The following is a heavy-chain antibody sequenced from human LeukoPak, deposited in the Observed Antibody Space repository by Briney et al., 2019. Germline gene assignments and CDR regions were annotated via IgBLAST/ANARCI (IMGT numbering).Heavy chain of an antibody. D-gene: IGHD5-18*01. CDR2: IYSSGST. V-gene: IGHV3-53*01. Sequence: PGGSLRLSCAASGFTVSSNYMSWVRQAPGKGLEWVSVIYSSGSTYYADSVKGRFTISRDNSKNTLYLQMNSLRAEDTAVYYCARADTWYYFDYWGQGTVVTVSS. CDR3: ARADTWYYFDY. CDR1: GFTVSSNY. J-gene: IGHJ4*02.